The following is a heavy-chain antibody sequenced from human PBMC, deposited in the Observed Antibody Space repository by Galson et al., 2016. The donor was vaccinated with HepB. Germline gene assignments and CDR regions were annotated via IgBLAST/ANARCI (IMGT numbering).Heavy chain of an antibody. Sequence: SVKVSCKASGYTFTSYGITWVRQAPGQGLEWMGWISAYNGYTNYAQKLQGRVTMTTHTSTSTVYMELRSLRSDDTAVYYCARDLGVPGSPLDNWGQGTLVTVSS. D-gene: IGHD6-19*01. CDR3: ARDLGVPGSPLDN. J-gene: IGHJ4*02. CDR2: ISAYNGYT. V-gene: IGHV1-18*01. CDR1: GYTFTSYG.